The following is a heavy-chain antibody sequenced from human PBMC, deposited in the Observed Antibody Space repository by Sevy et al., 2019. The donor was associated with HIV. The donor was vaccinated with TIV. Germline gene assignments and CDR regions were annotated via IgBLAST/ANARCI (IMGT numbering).Heavy chain of an antibody. CDR1: GGSISNYY. J-gene: IGHJ6*02. CDR3: AREPPYCAILAGYSYGMDV. V-gene: IGHV4-59*01. D-gene: IGHD3-9*01. CDR2: IYHTGIN. Sequence: SETLSLTCTVSGGSISNYYWSWIRQPPGKGLEWVGYIYHTGINKNNPSLKRRVTLSVDTSKNQFSLKLSSVTVADTAVYYCAREPPYCAILAGYSYGMDVWGQGTTVTVSS.